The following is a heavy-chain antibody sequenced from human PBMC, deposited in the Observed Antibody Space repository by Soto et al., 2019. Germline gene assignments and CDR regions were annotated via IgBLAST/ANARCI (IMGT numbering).Heavy chain of an antibody. CDR2: IKQDGSEK. V-gene: IGHV3-7*01. CDR3: ARDLALYCSSTSCYPYYYYYYMDV. CDR1: GFTFSSYW. D-gene: IGHD2-2*01. Sequence: EVQLVESGGGLVQPGGSLRLSCAASGFTFSSYWMSWVRQAPGKGLEWVANIKQDGSEKYYVDSVKGRFTISRDNAKNSLYLQKNSLRAEDTAVYYCARDLALYCSSTSCYPYYYYYYMDVWGKGTTVTVSS. J-gene: IGHJ6*03.